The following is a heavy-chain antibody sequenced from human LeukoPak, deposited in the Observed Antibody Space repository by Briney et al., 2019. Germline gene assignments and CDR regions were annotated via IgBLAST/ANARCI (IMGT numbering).Heavy chain of an antibody. Sequence: SQTLSLTCTVSGGSISSGGYYWSWIRQHPGTGLEWIGYIYYSGSTYYNPSLKSRVTISVDTSKNQFSLKLSSVTAADTAVYYCARDPYYYDSRGAFDIWGQGTMVTVSS. J-gene: IGHJ3*02. V-gene: IGHV4-31*03. CDR3: ARDPYYYDSRGAFDI. CDR1: GGSISSGGYY. D-gene: IGHD3-22*01. CDR2: IYYSGST.